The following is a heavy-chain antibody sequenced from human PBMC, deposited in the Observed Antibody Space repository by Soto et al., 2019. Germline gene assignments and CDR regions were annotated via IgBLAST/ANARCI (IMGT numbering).Heavy chain of an antibody. V-gene: IGHV3-30-3*01. J-gene: IGHJ4*02. CDR1: GFTFSSYA. Sequence: GGSLRLSCAASGFTFSSYAMHWVRQAPGKGLEWVAVISYDGSNKYYADSVKGRFTISRDNSKNTLYLQMNSLRAEDTAVYYCTTDLRVVYGDYGSDYWGQGTLVTVSS. CDR3: TTDLRVVYGDYGSDY. D-gene: IGHD4-17*01. CDR2: ISYDGSNK.